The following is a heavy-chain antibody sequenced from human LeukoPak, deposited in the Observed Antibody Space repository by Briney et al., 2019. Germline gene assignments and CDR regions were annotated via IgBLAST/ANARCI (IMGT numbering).Heavy chain of an antibody. CDR3: ARDQGGYGSFDD. V-gene: IGHV4-31*03. Sequence: PSETLSLTCTVSGGSISNGGYYWSWIRQHPGKGLEWIGNIQYSGSNYHNPSLKSRLIMSVDTSKRQFSLKLSSVTAADTAVYYCARDQGGYGSFDDWGQGSLVTVSS. J-gene: IGHJ4*02. D-gene: IGHD5-12*01. CDR2: IQYSGSN. CDR1: GGSISNGGYY.